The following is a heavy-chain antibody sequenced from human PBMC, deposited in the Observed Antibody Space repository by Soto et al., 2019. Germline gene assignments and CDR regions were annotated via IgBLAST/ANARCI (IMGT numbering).Heavy chain of an antibody. V-gene: IGHV2-5*02. CDR3: AHRRGHRPVLRYFDCPRRGSFDP. CDR2: IYWDDDK. CDR1: GFSLSNSGVG. D-gene: IGHD3-9*01. J-gene: IGHJ5*02. Sequence: SGTTLVNPTQTLTLTCTFSGFSLSNSGVGVGWIRQPPGKALERLALIYWDDDKRYSPSLKSRLTITKDTSKIQVVLTMTNMDPVDTATYSCAHRRGHRPVLRYFDCPRRGSFDPWGQGTLVTVSS.